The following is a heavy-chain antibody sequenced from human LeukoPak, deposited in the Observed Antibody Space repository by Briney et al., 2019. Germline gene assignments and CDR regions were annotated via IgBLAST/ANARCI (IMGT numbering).Heavy chain of an antibody. Sequence: ASVKVSCKASGYTFTSYGISWVRQAPGQGLEWMGWISAYNGNTNYAQKLQGRVTMTTDTSTSTAYMELRSLRSDGTAVYYCARDNYYDSSGYYFGAFDIWGQGTMVTVSS. V-gene: IGHV1-18*01. CDR2: ISAYNGNT. CDR1: GYTFTSYG. J-gene: IGHJ3*02. D-gene: IGHD3-22*01. CDR3: ARDNYYDSSGYYFGAFDI.